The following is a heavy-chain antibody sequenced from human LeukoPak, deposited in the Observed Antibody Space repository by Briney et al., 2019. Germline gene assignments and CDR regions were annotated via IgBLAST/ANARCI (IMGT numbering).Heavy chain of an antibody. Sequence: PSETLSLTCIISGASISNDGYYWNWARQLPGKGLEWIGYIYYSGATTYKPSLKSRVTILVDTSKNQFSLGLSSVTAADTAVYYCARGRYYGFSGDSWGQGILVTVSS. J-gene: IGHJ4*02. CDR3: ARGRYYGFSGDS. CDR1: GASISNDGYY. CDR2: IYYSGAT. D-gene: IGHD3-10*01. V-gene: IGHV4-31*03.